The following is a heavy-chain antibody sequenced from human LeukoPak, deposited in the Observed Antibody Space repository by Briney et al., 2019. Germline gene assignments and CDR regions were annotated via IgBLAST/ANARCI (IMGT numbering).Heavy chain of an antibody. CDR3: ARSIPYLPDAFDI. J-gene: IGHJ3*02. Sequence: SQTLSLTCAISGDSVSSNSAAWNWIRQSPSRGLEWLGRTYYYKSKWYTDYAVSVKSRITINPDTSKNQFSLHLNSVTPEDTAVYYCARSIPYLPDAFDIWGQGTMVTVSS. D-gene: IGHD2/OR15-2a*01. CDR2: TYYYKSKWYT. CDR1: GDSVSSNSAA. V-gene: IGHV6-1*01.